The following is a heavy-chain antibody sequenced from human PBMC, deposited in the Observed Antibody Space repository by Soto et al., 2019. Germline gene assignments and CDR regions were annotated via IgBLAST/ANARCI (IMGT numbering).Heavy chain of an antibody. V-gene: IGHV3-33*01. J-gene: IGHJ6*02. CDR2: IWYDGSNK. CDR1: GFTFSSYG. D-gene: IGHD4-4*01. Sequence: QVQLVESGGGVVQPGRSLRLSCAASGFTFSSYGMHWVRQAPGKGLEWVAVIWYDGSNKYYADSVKGRFNISRDNSNNSLYLQMNSVRAEDTAVYYCARDRNDGRDVWGQGTTVTVSS. CDR3: ARDRNDGRDV.